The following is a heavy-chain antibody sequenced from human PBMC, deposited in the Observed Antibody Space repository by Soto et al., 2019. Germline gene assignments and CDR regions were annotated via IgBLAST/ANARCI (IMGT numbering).Heavy chain of an antibody. CDR3: AREDVVYYGMDV. CDR1: GYTLTSYY. D-gene: IGHD5-12*01. J-gene: IGHJ6*02. CDR2: IKPSGDTT. Sequence: GASVKVSCKASGYTLTSYYMHWVRQAPGQGLEWMGVIKPSGDTTTYAQTFQGRVTMTRDTSTSTVYMELSSLRCEDTAVYFCAREDVVYYGMDVWGQGTTVTVSS. V-gene: IGHV1-46*01.